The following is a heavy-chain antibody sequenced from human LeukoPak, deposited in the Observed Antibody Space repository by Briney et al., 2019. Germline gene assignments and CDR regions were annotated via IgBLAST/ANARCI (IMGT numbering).Heavy chain of an antibody. J-gene: IGHJ6*03. Sequence: ETLSLTCTVSGGSISSSSYYWGWIRQPPGKGLEWVSAISGSGGSTYYADSVKGRFTISRDNSKNTLYLQMNSLRAEDTAVYYCAKRGAGWFGSSGRYYYYMDVWGKGTTVTISS. CDR2: ISGSGGST. CDR3: AKRGAGWFGSSGRYYYYMDV. CDR1: GGSISSSSYY. V-gene: IGHV3-23*01. D-gene: IGHD3-10*01.